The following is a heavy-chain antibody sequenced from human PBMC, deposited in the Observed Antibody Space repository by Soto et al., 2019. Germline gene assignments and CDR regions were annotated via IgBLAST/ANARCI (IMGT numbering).Heavy chain of an antibody. Sequence: SETLSLTCTVSGGSISSGDYYWSWIRQPPGKGLEWIGYIYHSGNTYYNPSLKSRVTISVDTSKNQFSLKLSSVTAADTAVYYCARGDILTGYRFLGMDVWGQGTTVTVS. J-gene: IGHJ6*02. CDR3: ARGDILTGYRFLGMDV. CDR2: IYHSGNT. CDR1: GGSISSGDYY. V-gene: IGHV4-30-4*01. D-gene: IGHD3-9*01.